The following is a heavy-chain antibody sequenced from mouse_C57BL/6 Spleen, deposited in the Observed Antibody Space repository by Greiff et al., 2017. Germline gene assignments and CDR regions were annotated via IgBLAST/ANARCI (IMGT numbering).Heavy chain of an antibody. CDR3: ARTTVVATEYAMDY. Sequence: QVQLQQSGAELVKPGASVKMSCKASGYTFTSYWITWVKQRPGQGLEWIGDIYPGSGSTNYNEKFKSKATLTVDTSSSTAYMPHSRLTSEDSAVYYCARTTVVATEYAMDYWGEGTTVSV. V-gene: IGHV1-55*01. CDR1: GYTFTSYW. D-gene: IGHD1-1*01. J-gene: IGHJ4*01. CDR2: IYPGSGST.